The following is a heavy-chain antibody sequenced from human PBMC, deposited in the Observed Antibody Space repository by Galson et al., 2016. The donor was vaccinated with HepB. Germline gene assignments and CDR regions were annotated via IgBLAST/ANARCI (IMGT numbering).Heavy chain of an antibody. CDR3: ATTRRGGYPLNGSFDI. CDR1: GFAFSIFG. Sequence: SLRLSCAASGFAFSIFGMHWVRQAPGKGLEWVAVIWYDGSYRYYADSVEGRFSVSRDNSKNTMYLQMNSLRVEDTAVYYCATTRRGGYPLNGSFDIWGQGTMVTVSS. CDR2: IWYDGSYR. V-gene: IGHV3-33*01. J-gene: IGHJ3*02. D-gene: IGHD3-16*01.